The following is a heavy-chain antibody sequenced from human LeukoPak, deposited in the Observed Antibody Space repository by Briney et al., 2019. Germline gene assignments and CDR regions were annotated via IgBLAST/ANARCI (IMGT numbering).Heavy chain of an antibody. Sequence: GGSLRLSCAASGFTLSSYAMSWVRQAPGKGLEWVSAISGSGGSTYYADSVKGRFTISRDNSKNTLYLQMNSLRAEDTAVYYCAKAGYYDSSGYWGQGTLVTVSS. J-gene: IGHJ4*02. V-gene: IGHV3-23*01. CDR1: GFTLSSYA. D-gene: IGHD3-22*01. CDR3: AKAGYYDSSGY. CDR2: ISGSGGST.